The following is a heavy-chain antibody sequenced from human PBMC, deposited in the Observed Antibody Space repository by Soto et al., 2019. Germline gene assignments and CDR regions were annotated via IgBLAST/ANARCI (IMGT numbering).Heavy chain of an antibody. V-gene: IGHV1-18*01. J-gene: IGHJ6*02. CDR2: ISAYNGNT. CDR1: GYTFTSYG. Sequence: QVQLVQSGAEVKKPGASVKVSCKASGYTFTSYGISWVRQAPGQGLEWMGWISAYNGNTNYAQKLQGRVTMTTDTSTSTAYIELRSLRSDDTAVYYCARDAYCSSTSCYDYYYYYGMDVWGQGTTVTVSS. CDR3: ARDAYCSSTSCYDYYYYYGMDV. D-gene: IGHD2-2*01.